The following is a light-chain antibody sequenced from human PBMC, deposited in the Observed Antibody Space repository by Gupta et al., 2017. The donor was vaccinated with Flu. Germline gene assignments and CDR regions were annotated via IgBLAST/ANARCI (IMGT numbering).Light chain of an antibody. CDR3: QQYGSSPWT. J-gene: IGKJ1*01. CDR2: GAS. CDR1: QSVSSSY. Sequence: ETVLPPSSGTLCLSPAERATLSCRASQSVSSSYLTWYQQKPGQAPRLLIYGASSRATGIPDRFSGSGSGTDFTLTISSLEPEDFAVYYCQQYGSSPWTFGQGTKVEIK. V-gene: IGKV3-20*01.